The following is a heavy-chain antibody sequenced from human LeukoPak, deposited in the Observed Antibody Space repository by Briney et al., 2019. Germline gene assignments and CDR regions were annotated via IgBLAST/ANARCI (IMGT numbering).Heavy chain of an antibody. J-gene: IGHJ5*02. V-gene: IGHV4-34*01. CDR2: INHSGST. CDR1: GFTVSSNY. CDR3: ASLRRRWLQSLLSLGFDP. D-gene: IGHD5-24*01. Sequence: GSLRLSCAASGFTVSSNYMSWIRQPPGKGLEWIGEINHSGSTNYNPSLKSRVTISVDTSKNQFSLKLSSVTAADTAVYYCASLRRRWLQSLLSLGFDPWGQGTLVTVSS.